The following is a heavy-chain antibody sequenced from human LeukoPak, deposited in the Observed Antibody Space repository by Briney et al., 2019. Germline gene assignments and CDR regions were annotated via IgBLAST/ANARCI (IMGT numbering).Heavy chain of an antibody. V-gene: IGHV3-23*01. CDR2: ISGSGGST. D-gene: IGHD4-17*01. CDR3: AKGPTMTTVTTVFDY. CDR1: GFTFCSYA. J-gene: IGHJ4*02. Sequence: PGGSLRLSCAASGFTFCSYAMSWVPQAPGKGLECVSAISGSGGSTYYADSVKGRFTISRDNSKSTLYLQMNSLRAEDTAVYYCAKGPTMTTVTTVFDYWGQGTLVTVSS.